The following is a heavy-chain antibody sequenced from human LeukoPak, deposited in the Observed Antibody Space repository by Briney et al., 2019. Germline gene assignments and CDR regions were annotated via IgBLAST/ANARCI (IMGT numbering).Heavy chain of an antibody. V-gene: IGHV1-18*04. J-gene: IGHJ5*02. CDR1: GYTFTSYG. D-gene: IGHD6-19*01. Sequence: GASVKVSCKASGYTFTSYGISRVRQAPGQGLEWMGWISAYNGNTNYAQKLQGRVTMTTDTSTSTAYMELRSLRSDDTAVYYCARDASPWLVSFIWFDPWGQGTLVTVSS. CDR3: ARDASPWLVSFIWFDP. CDR2: ISAYNGNT.